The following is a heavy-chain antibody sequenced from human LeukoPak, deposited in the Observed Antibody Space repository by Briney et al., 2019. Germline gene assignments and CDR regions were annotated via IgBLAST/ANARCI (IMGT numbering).Heavy chain of an antibody. CDR2: IYDSGGT. D-gene: IGHD2-15*01. V-gene: IGHV4-59*01. Sequence: SETLSLTCTVSGGSMSTYYWSWIRQSPGKGLEWIGYIYDSGGTSYNPSLKSRVTISVDRFKNQFSLKLRSVTTADTAVYPCARAVVGPRDYYYMDVWGKGTTVTVSS. CDR1: GGSMSTYY. CDR3: ARAVVGPRDYYYMDV. J-gene: IGHJ6*03.